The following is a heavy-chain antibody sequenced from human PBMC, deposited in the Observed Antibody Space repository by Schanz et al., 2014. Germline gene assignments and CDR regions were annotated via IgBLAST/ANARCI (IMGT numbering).Heavy chain of an antibody. CDR2: INPSGGST. D-gene: IGHD3-9*01. J-gene: IGHJ6*02. V-gene: IGHV1-46*01. CDR3: AKVDRTRYYAMDV. CDR1: GYTFTSYY. Sequence: QVQLVQSGAEVKKPGASVKVSCEASGYTFTSYYIHWVRQAPGQGLEWMGKINPSGGSTSYAQKFQGRVTMTADKSTSTVYMEVSGLRSEDTAVYYCAKVDRTRYYAMDVWGQGTTVTVSS.